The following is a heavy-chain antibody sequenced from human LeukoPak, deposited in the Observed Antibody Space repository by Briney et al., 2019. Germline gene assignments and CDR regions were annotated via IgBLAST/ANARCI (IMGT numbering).Heavy chain of an antibody. CDR1: GFKFDDYG. V-gene: IGHV3-9*01. CDR3: AKDISIGGSADGYFHGMDA. J-gene: IGHJ6*02. CDR2: ISWNGAIM. Sequence: PGGSLRLSCTTSGFKFDDYGMHWVRQAPRKGLEWVSGISWNGAIMVYADSVKGRFTISRDNAKNSLYLQMKSLRVEDTALYYCAKDISIGGSADGYFHGMDAWGQGTTVTVSS. D-gene: IGHD4-23*01.